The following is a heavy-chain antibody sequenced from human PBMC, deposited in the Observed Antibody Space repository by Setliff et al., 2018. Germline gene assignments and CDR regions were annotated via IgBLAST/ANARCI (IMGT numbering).Heavy chain of an antibody. CDR2: INNYNFNT. V-gene: IGHV1-18*01. Sequence: ASVKVSCKSSGFTFTDYGITWVRQVPGQGLEWMGWINNYNFNTQYAQKFQGRVTVTTDTSTTTAYMELRSLRADDTAVYYCARINFYVSSGYYYAPALWRQGTTVTVSS. J-gene: IGHJ4*02. CDR3: ARINFYVSSGYYYAPAL. CDR1: GFTFTDYG. D-gene: IGHD3-22*01.